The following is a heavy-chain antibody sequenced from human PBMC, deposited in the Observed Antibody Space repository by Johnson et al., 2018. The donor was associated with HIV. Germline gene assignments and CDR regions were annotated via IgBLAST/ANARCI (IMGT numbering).Heavy chain of an antibody. J-gene: IGHJ3*02. D-gene: IGHD1-26*01. CDR1: GFTFSDYY. CDR2: ISTSGSTL. Sequence: VQLLESGGGLVKPGGSLRLSCAASGFTFSDYYMSWIRQAPGKGLEWVSYISTSGSTLYYADSVKGRFTISRDNAKNSLSLQMNSLRAEDTAVYYCARDYLVGPTGGYIWGQGTMVTVSS. V-gene: IGHV3-11*04. CDR3: ARDYLVGPTGGYI.